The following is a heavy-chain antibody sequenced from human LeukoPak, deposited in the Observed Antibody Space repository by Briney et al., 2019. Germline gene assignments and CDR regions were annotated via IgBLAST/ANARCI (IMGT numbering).Heavy chain of an antibody. CDR1: GYTFTDYC. D-gene: IGHD4-17*01. V-gene: IGHV1-46*01. J-gene: IGHJ4*02. Sequence: GASVKVSCKAFGYTFTDYCMHWVRQSPGQGLEWMGVASPSGGRTSYAQKFQGRVTVTRDTSTSTVYMELASLRSEDTAMYYCARDHDYGPCEGPAALDYWGQGTLVTVSS. CDR3: ARDHDYGPCEGPAALDY. CDR2: ASPSGGRT.